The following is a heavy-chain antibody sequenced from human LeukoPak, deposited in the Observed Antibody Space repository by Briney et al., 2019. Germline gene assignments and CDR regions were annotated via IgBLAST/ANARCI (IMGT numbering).Heavy chain of an antibody. CDR3: ARDPPAVAANTYG. J-gene: IGHJ4*02. CDR2: IYSGGAT. Sequence: GGSLRLSCAVSGFTVSGNYMRWVRQAPGKGLEWVSLIYSGGATFYADAVKGRFTISRDGSKNTLYLQMNSLRAEDTAVYYCARDPPAVAANTYGWGQGTLVTVPS. CDR1: GFTVSGNY. V-gene: IGHV3-66*01. D-gene: IGHD6-6*01.